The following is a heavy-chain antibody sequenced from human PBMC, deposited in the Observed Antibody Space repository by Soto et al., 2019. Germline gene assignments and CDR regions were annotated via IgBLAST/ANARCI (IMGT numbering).Heavy chain of an antibody. CDR1: GFSITSFA. CDR2: ISASGGST. J-gene: IGHJ4*02. D-gene: IGHD1-26*01. CDR3: AKVLSSESYSGALEY. Sequence: LRLSCVASGFSITSFAMSWVRQAPGKGLEWASAISASGGSTYADSVKGRFTISRDNSKNTLYLQMNSLRVEDTAVYYCAKVLSSESYSGALEYWGQGALVTVSS. V-gene: IGHV3-23*01.